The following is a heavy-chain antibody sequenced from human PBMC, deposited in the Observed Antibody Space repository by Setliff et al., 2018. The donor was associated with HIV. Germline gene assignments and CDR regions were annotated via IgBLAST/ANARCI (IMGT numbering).Heavy chain of an antibody. Sequence: KVSCKASGYTFSDYYMHWVRQAPGQGLEWMGWINPNSGGTNYAQKFQGRVNMTRDTSISTTYMELSRLRSDDTAVYYCARDPGYKSTWYGVFDIWGQGTMVTVSS. D-gene: IGHD6-13*01. J-gene: IGHJ3*02. CDR1: GYTFSDYY. CDR2: INPNSGGT. V-gene: IGHV1-2*02. CDR3: ARDPGYKSTWYGVFDI.